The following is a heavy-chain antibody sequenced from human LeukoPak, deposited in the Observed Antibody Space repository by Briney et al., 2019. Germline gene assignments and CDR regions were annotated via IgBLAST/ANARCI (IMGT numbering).Heavy chain of an antibody. J-gene: IGHJ4*02. CDR3: AREVVPAATHFDY. D-gene: IGHD2-2*01. V-gene: IGHV1-2*02. CDR1: GYTFTGYY. Sequence: ASVKASCKASGYTFTGYYIHWVRQAPGQGLEWMGWINPNSGGTNYAQKFQGRVTMTRDTSISTAYMELSRLKSADTAVYYCAREVVPAATHFDYWGQGTLVTVSS. CDR2: INPNSGGT.